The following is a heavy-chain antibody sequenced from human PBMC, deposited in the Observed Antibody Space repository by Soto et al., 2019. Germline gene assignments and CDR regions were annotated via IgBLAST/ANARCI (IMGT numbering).Heavy chain of an antibody. J-gene: IGHJ5*02. CDR3: ARHDSRYTWFVP. CDR1: GGTFSSYT. Sequence: QVQLVQSGAEVKKPGSSVKVSCKASGGTFSSYTISWVRQAPGQGLEWLGRIIPILGIANYAQKFQGRVTIPADKATRTAYMELSSVGSEDTAVYYCARHDSRYTWFVPWGQGTLVTVPS. CDR2: IIPILGIA. V-gene: IGHV1-69*02. D-gene: IGHD3-22*01.